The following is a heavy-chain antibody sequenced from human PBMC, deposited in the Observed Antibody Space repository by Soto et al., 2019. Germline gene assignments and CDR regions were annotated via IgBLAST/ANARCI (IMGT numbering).Heavy chain of an antibody. CDR2: ISGSGGST. CDR3: AKDGESLLWFGELFHSTRYYFDY. J-gene: IGHJ4*02. CDR1: GFTFSSYG. V-gene: IGHV3-23*01. D-gene: IGHD3-10*01. Sequence: GGSLRLSCAASGFTFSSYGMSWVRQAPGKGLEWVSAISGSGGSTYYADSVKGRFTISRDNSKNTLYLQMNSLRAEDTAVYYWAKDGESLLWFGELFHSTRYYFDYWGQGTLVTVSS.